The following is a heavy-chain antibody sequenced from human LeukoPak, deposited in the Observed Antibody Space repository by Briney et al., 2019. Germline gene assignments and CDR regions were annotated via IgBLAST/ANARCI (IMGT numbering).Heavy chain of an antibody. CDR3: AKLHNLNSDY. D-gene: IGHD1-14*01. CDR1: GFTFSSYG. Sequence: GGPLRLSCAASGFTFSSYGMHWVRQAPGKGLEWVTVISYDGSNKYYADSVKGRFTISRDNSKNTLYLQMNSLRAEDTAVYYCAKLHNLNSDYWGQGTLVTVSS. V-gene: IGHV3-30*18. J-gene: IGHJ4*02. CDR2: ISYDGSNK.